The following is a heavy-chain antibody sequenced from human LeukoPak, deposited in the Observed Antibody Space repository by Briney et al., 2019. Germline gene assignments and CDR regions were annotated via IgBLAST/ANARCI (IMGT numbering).Heavy chain of an antibody. Sequence: GESLKISCKTSGYTFTNYWVGWVRQMPGKGLEWMAIIYSDDSNTIYSPSFQGQVTISVDKSISTAYLQWGSLRASDTAMYYCARVTMVRGVIIIGFDYWGQGTLVTVSS. CDR3: ARVTMVRGVIIIGFDY. J-gene: IGHJ4*02. D-gene: IGHD3-10*01. V-gene: IGHV5-51*01. CDR2: IYSDDSNT. CDR1: GYTFTNYW.